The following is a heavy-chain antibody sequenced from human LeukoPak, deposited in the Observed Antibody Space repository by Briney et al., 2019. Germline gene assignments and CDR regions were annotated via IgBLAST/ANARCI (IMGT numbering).Heavy chain of an antibody. CDR3: ARIYSGYDGYYYMDV. V-gene: IGHV2-5*01. CDR1: GFSLSTSGVA. Sequence: SGPTLVKPTQTLTLTCTFSGFSLSTSGVAVGWIRQPPGKALEWLALIYWNDDKRYSPSLKTRLTISKDTSKNQVVLTMTNMDPVDTATYYCARIYSGYDGYYYMDVWGKGTTVTISS. J-gene: IGHJ6*03. D-gene: IGHD5-12*01. CDR2: IYWNDDK.